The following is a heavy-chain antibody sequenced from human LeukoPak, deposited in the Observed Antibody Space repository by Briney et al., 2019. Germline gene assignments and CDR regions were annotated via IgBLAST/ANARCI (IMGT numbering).Heavy chain of an antibody. CDR3: ERGTTDAYFDY. D-gene: IGHD2/OR15-2a*01. CDR1: GYTFTGYY. CDR2: INSNSGGT. J-gene: IGHJ4*02. Sequence: ASVKVSCKASGYTFTGYYMHWVRQAPGQGLEWMGWINSNSGGTNYAQKFQGRVTMTRDTSISTAYMDLSRLRSDDTAVYYCERGTTDAYFDYWGQGTLVTVSS. V-gene: IGHV1-2*02.